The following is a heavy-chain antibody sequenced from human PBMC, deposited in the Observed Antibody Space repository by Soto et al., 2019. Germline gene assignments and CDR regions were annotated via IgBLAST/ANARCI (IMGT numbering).Heavy chain of an antibody. D-gene: IGHD2-8*01. CDR1: GDSITTNGCY. V-gene: IGHV4-39*01. CDR2: VYWTGST. Sequence: LSLTCSVSGDSITTNGCYWGWIRQPPGKGLQWIGNVYWTGSTFSHPSLTSRVFISVDTSKNEFSLRLTSVTAADTAVYYCARSHYTYGLLIDYWGPGTLVTVSS. J-gene: IGHJ4*02. CDR3: ARSHYTYGLLIDY.